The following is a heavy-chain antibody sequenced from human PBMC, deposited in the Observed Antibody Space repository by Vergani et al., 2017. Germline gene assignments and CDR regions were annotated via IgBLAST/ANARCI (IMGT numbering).Heavy chain of an antibody. CDR1: GFTFSSYW. CDR3: ARESAVAAGYYYGMDV. V-gene: IGHV3-74*01. CDR2: INSDGSST. J-gene: IGHJ6*02. D-gene: IGHD2-15*01. Sequence: EVQLVESGGGLVQPGGSLRLSCAASGFTFSSYWMHWVRQAPGKGLVWVSRINSDGSSTSYADSVKGRFTISRDNAKNTLYLQMNSLRAEDTAVYYCARESAVAAGYYYGMDVWGQGTTVTVSS.